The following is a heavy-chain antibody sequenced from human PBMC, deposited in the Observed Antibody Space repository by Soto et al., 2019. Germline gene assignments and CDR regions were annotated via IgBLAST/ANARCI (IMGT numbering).Heavy chain of an antibody. D-gene: IGHD5-18*01. Sequence: VQLVESGGAVVQPGKSLRLSCAASGFTFSSYGMYWVRQAPGKGLEWVAAISYDGSNKYHGDAVKGRFTISRDNSKNTLYLQMNSLRAEDTAVYYCAKDIVRYTYGACDYWGQGALVTVSS. J-gene: IGHJ4*02. V-gene: IGHV3-30*18. CDR3: AKDIVRYTYGACDY. CDR2: ISYDGSNK. CDR1: GFTFSSYG.